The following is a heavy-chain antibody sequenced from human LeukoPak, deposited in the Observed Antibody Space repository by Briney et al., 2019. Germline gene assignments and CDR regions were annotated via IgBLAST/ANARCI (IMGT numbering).Heavy chain of an antibody. Sequence: GGSLRLSCAASGFTFSSYWMSWVRQAPGKGLEWVSSISSSSSYIYYADSVKGRFTISRDNAKNSLYLQMNSLRAEDTAVYYCARGLAPHCSSTSCLNWYFDLWGRGTLVTVSS. V-gene: IGHV3-21*01. D-gene: IGHD2-2*01. CDR2: ISSSSSYI. CDR3: ARGLAPHCSSTSCLNWYFDL. CDR1: GFTFSSYW. J-gene: IGHJ2*01.